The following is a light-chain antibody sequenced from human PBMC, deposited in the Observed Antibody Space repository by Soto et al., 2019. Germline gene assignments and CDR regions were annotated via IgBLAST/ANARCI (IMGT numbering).Light chain of an antibody. Sequence: EIVMTQSPATLSVSPGERATLSCRASQSLSVNLAWYQQKPGQAPRLLIYGASTRDTGVPARFSGSGSGTEFTLTISSLQSEDAAVYLCQQYNSWPTFGQGTRVEIK. CDR1: QSLSVN. CDR3: QQYNSWPT. CDR2: GAS. V-gene: IGKV3-15*01. J-gene: IGKJ1*01.